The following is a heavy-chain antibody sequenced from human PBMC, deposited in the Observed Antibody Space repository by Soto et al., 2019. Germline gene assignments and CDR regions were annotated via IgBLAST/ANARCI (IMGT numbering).Heavy chain of an antibody. CDR3: ANGAYGSGSQTRAHYYGMDV. CDR2: ISGSGGST. V-gene: IGHV3-23*01. Sequence: AGGSMRLSWAAAEGKFSSYAGSWIRQEQGKGLEWVSAISGSGGSTYYADSVKGRFTISRDNSKNTLYLQMNSLRAEDTAVYYCANGAYGSGSQTRAHYYGMDVWGQGTTVTVS. D-gene: IGHD3-10*01. J-gene: IGHJ6*02. CDR1: EGKFSSYA.